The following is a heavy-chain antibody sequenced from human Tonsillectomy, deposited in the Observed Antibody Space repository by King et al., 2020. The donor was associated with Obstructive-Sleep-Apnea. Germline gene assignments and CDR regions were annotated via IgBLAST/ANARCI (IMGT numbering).Heavy chain of an antibody. V-gene: IGHV1-69*12. CDR2: ITPIFGTV. D-gene: IGHD2-21*02. Sequence: QLVQSGAEVMKPGSSVKVSCEASGGTLSNYAISWVRQAPGQGLEWMGGITPIFGTVIYAQKFQGRVTITAHESTSTAYMELSSLRSEDTAVYYCARIPYCGGDCYSRAFNIWGQGTMVTVS. CDR1: GGTLSNYA. CDR3: ARIPYCGGDCYSRAFNI. J-gene: IGHJ3*02.